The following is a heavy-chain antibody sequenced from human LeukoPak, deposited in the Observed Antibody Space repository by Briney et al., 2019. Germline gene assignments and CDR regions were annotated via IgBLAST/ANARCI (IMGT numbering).Heavy chain of an antibody. CDR3: ARIRDSSGYYLGAFDV. CDR1: GGSISGYY. V-gene: IGHV4-4*07. CDR2: IYTSGST. Sequence: PSETLSLTCTVSGGSISGYYWSWIRQPAGKGLEWIGRIYTSGSTNYNPSLKSRVTMSLDTSKNQFSLNLTPVTAADTAVYSCARIRDSSGYYLGAFDVWGQGTMVTVSS. J-gene: IGHJ3*01. D-gene: IGHD3-22*01.